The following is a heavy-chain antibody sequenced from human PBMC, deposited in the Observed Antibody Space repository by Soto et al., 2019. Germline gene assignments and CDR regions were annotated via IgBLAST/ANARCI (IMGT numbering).Heavy chain of an antibody. CDR1: GFTFSSYA. D-gene: IGHD3-9*01. V-gene: IGHV3-23*01. J-gene: IGHJ4*02. CDR3: AKSPTNLRYFDWWGEY. Sequence: PGGSLRLSCAASGFTFSSYAMSWVRQAPGKGLEWVSAISGSGGSTYYADSVKGRFTISRDNSKNTLYLQMNSLRAEDTAVYYCAKSPTNLRYFDWWGEYWGQGTLVTVSS. CDR2: ISGSGGST.